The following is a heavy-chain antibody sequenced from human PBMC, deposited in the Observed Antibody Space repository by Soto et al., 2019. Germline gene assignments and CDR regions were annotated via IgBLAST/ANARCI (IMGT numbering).Heavy chain of an antibody. CDR3: AVAGYSSGWYDDAFDI. Sequence: GASVKVSCKASGYTFTGYYMHWVRQAPGQGLEWMGWINPNSGGTNYAQKFQGWVTMTRDTSISTAYMELSRLRSDDTAVYYCAVAGYSSGWYDDAFDIWGQGTMVTVSS. V-gene: IGHV1-2*04. J-gene: IGHJ3*02. CDR1: GYTFTGYY. D-gene: IGHD6-19*01. CDR2: INPNSGGT.